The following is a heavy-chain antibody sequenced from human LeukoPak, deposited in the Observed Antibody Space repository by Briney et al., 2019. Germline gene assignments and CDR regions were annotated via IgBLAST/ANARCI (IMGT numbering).Heavy chain of an antibody. D-gene: IGHD3-9*01. V-gene: IGHV3-66*01. Sequence: AGGSLRLSCAASGFTVSSKFMSWVRQAPGKGLEWVSVIYSGGSTYYADSVKGRFTISRDNSKNTLYLQMNSLRAEDTAVYYCARDRYFDWLFPRRNDAFDIWGQGTMVTVSS. CDR1: GFTVSSKF. CDR2: IYSGGST. J-gene: IGHJ3*02. CDR3: ARDRYFDWLFPRRNDAFDI.